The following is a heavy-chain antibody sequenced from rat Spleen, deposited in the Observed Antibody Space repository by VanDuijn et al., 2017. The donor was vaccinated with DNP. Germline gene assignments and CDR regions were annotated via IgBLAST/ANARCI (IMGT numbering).Heavy chain of an antibody. CDR3: ARTIRIYYGLLPFAY. CDR2: INTGSGGT. Sequence: QVQLQQSGAELAKPGSSVKISCKASGYTFTTYYLAWIKQTTGQGLEYVGYINTGSGGTNYNEKFKGKATLTVDKSSSTAFMQLSSLTPDDSAVYYCARTIRIYYGLLPFAYWGQGTLVTVSS. J-gene: IGHJ3*01. D-gene: IGHD1-6*01. V-gene: IGHV1-43*01. CDR1: GYTFTTYY.